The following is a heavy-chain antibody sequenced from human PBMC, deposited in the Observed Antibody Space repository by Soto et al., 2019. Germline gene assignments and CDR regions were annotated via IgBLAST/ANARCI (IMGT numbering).Heavy chain of an antibody. CDR3: TTQGFGGLHGLVDV. V-gene: IGHV4-61*01. Sequence: QVQLQESGPGLVKPSETLSLTCTVSGGSISSINNHFSNHYCSWIRLSPGKGLEWIGYNSNIGFPRYTTSLKSRVRISVDTSTNQFSLKLPSVTAADTAVYYCTTQGFGGLHGLVDVWGQGTTGTVSS. CDR1: GGSISSINNHFSNHY. D-gene: IGHD3-10*01. CDR2: NSNIGFP. J-gene: IGHJ6*02.